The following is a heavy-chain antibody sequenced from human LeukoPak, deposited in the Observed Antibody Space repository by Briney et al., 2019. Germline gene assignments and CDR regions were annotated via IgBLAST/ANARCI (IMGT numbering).Heavy chain of an antibody. CDR3: ARVSYSFDY. Sequence: ASVKVSCKASGYTFSIYGMTWVRQAPGQGLEWMGWISAYNGNTNYAQKLQGRVTMTTDTSTSTAYMELRSLRSDDTAVYYCARVSYSFDYWGQGTLVTVSS. CDR1: GYTFSIYG. V-gene: IGHV1-18*01. D-gene: IGHD5-12*01. CDR2: ISAYNGNT. J-gene: IGHJ4*02.